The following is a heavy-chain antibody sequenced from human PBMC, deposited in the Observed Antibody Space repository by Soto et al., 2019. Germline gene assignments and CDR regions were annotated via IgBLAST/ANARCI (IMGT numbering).Heavy chain of an antibody. V-gene: IGHV3-23*01. D-gene: IGHD3-22*01. J-gene: IGHJ4*02. CDR2: ISGSGVST. Sequence: EVQLLESGGGLAQPGGSLRLSCAASGFTFSSYAMSWVRQAPGNGLEWVSAISGSGVSTYYADSVKGRFTISRDNSKNTLYLQMNSLRAEDTAVYYCAKSPGMYYYDSSGYYHYDYWGQGTLVTVSS. CDR3: AKSPGMYYYDSSGYYHYDY. CDR1: GFTFSSYA.